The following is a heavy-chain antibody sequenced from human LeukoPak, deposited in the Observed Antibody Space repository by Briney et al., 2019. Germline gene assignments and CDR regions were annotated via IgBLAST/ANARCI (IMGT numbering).Heavy chain of an antibody. CDR2: ISYSGGGT. CDR1: GSTFSNYA. J-gene: IGHJ2*01. Sequence: PGGSLRLSCAASGSTFSNYAMSWVRQAPGKGLEWVSSISYSGGGTYSADSVKGRFTISRDNSKNTLYLQMNSLRAEDTAVYYCAKTFSSTWSDWYFDLWGRGTLATVSS. V-gene: IGHV3-23*01. D-gene: IGHD6-13*01. CDR3: AKTFSSTWSDWYFDL.